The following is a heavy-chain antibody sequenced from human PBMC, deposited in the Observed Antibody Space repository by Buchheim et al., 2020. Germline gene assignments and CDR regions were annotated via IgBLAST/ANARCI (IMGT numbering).Heavy chain of an antibody. CDR3: AKDRTNGDGVFDY. CDR2: ISNSGAST. CDR1: GFTFSSYA. Sequence: EVQLLQSGGGLVQPGGSLRLSCVVSGFTFSSYAMSWVRQAPGKGLEWVSAISNSGASTYYADSVKGRFTISRDNSKNPLSLQMDSLRAEDTAVYYCAKDRTNGDGVFDYWGQGTL. J-gene: IGHJ4*02. D-gene: IGHD4-17*01. V-gene: IGHV3-23*01.